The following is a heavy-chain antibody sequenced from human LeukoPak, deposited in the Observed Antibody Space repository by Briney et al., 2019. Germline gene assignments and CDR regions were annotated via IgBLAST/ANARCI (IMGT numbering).Heavy chain of an antibody. J-gene: IGHJ4*02. CDR3: ARDRPYYYDSSGYYLDY. CDR1: GYTFTSYG. D-gene: IGHD3-22*01. Sequence: ASVKVSCKASGYTFTSYGISWVRQAPGQGLEWMGWISAYNGNTNYAQKLRGRVTMTTDTSTSTAYMELRSLRSDDTAVYYCARDRPYYYDSSGYYLDYWGQGTLVTVSS. CDR2: ISAYNGNT. V-gene: IGHV1-18*01.